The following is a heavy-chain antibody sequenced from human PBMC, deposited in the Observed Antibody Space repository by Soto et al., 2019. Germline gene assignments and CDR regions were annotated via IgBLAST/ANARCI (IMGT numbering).Heavy chain of an antibody. D-gene: IGHD4-17*01. CDR1: RASISNYY. CDR3: VRDDSGDNGRGFDV. CDR2: LYTSGNT. Sequence: SGTRALTCTLSRASISNYYLGGIRSPAGQGLEWIGRLYTSGNTNYNPSLQGRVTMSVDMSKNQFSVKLGSVASAETAVDMWVRDDSGDNGRGFDVWGQGTLVTVSS. V-gene: IGHV4-4*07. J-gene: IGHJ5*02.